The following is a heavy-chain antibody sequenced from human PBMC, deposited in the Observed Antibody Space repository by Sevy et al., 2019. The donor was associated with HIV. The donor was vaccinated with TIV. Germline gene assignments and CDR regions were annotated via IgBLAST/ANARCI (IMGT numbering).Heavy chain of an antibody. CDR1: GFTFSSYA. CDR2: ISYDGSNK. D-gene: IGHD6-13*01. J-gene: IGHJ2*01. V-gene: IGHV3-30-3*01. CDR3: ARPFSSSWYWYFDL. Sequence: GGSLRLSCAASGFTFSSYAMHWVRQAPGKGLEWVAVISYDGSNKYYADSVKGRFTISRDNSENTLYLQMNSLRAEDTAVYYCARPFSSSWYWYFDLWGRGTLVTVSS.